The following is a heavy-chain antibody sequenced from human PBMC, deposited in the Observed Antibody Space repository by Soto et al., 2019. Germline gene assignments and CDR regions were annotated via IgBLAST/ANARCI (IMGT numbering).Heavy chain of an antibody. CDR1: GGSFSGYC. V-gene: IGHV4-34*01. CDR3: ARVLYYYGSGSYVYFQH. CDR2: INHSGST. J-gene: IGHJ1*01. Sequence: QVQLQQWGAGLLKPSETLSLTCAVYGGSFSGYCWSWIRQPPGKGLEWIGEINHSGSTNYNPSLKSRVTISVDTSKNQFTLKLSSVTAADTAVYYCARVLYYYGSGSYVYFQHWGQGTLVTVSS. D-gene: IGHD3-10*01.